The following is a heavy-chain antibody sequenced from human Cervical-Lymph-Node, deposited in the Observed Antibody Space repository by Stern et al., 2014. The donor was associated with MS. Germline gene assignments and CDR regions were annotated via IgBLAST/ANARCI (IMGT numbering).Heavy chain of an antibody. J-gene: IGHJ5*02. Sequence: VQLVESGPGLVKPSETLSLTCTVSGGSISSSSYYWGWIRQPPGKGLEWIGSIYYSGSTYYNPSLKSRVTISVDTSKKQFSLKRSSVPAADTAVYYCARWAYSSGWYNWFDPWGQGTLVTVSS. D-gene: IGHD3-22*01. CDR3: ARWAYSSGWYNWFDP. CDR1: GGSISSSSYY. V-gene: IGHV4-39*01. CDR2: IYYSGST.